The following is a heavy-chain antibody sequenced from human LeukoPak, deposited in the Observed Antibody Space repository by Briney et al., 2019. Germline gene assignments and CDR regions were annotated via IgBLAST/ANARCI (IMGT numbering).Heavy chain of an antibody. J-gene: IGHJ4*02. V-gene: IGHV4-59*12. CDR3: ARACTTVTKSLFCY. CDR2: IYYSGST. CDR1: GGSISSYY. D-gene: IGHD4-17*01. Sequence: SETLSLTCTVSGGSISSYYWSWIRQPPGKGLEWIGSIYYSGSTYYNPSLKSRVTISVDTSKNQFSLKLSSVTAADTAVYYCARACTTVTKSLFCYWGQGTLVTVSS.